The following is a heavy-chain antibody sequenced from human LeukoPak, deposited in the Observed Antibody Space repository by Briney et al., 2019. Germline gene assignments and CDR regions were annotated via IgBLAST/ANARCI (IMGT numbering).Heavy chain of an antibody. V-gene: IGHV4-39*01. Sequence: GSLRLSCAASGFTFSSYAMSWVRQPPGKGLEWIGSVYYSGNTYYNPSLKSRVTISVDTSKNQFSLKLSSVTAADTAVYYCATVITPGYFDYWGQGTLVTVSS. D-gene: IGHD4-23*01. J-gene: IGHJ4*02. CDR2: VYYSGNT. CDR3: ATVITPGYFDY. CDR1: GFTFSSYA.